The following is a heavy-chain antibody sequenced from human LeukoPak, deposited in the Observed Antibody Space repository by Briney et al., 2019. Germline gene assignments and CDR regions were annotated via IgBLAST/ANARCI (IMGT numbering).Heavy chain of an antibody. J-gene: IGHJ4*02. CDR3: ARGGEWEHFDY. Sequence: SVKVSCKASGGTFSSYAISRVRQAPGQGLEWMGRIIPIFGIANYAQKFQGRVTITADKSTSTAYMELSSLRSEDTAVYYCARGGEWEHFDYWGQGTLVTVSS. CDR2: IIPIFGIA. D-gene: IGHD1-26*01. V-gene: IGHV1-69*04. CDR1: GGTFSSYA.